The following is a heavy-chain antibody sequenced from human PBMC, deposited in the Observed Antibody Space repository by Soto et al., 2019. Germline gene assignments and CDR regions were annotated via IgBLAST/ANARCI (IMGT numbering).Heavy chain of an antibody. J-gene: IGHJ4*02. CDR3: ARGSYYYGSGSYRGYFDY. V-gene: IGHV1-8*01. CDR2: MNPNSGNT. Sequence: QVQLVQSGAEVKKPGASVKVSCKASGYTFTSYDINWVRQATGQGLEWMGWMNPNSGNTGYAQKFQGRVTMPRNTSISTAYMELSSLRSEDTAVYYCARGSYYYGSGSYRGYFDYWGQVTLVTVSS. CDR1: GYTFTSYD. D-gene: IGHD3-10*01.